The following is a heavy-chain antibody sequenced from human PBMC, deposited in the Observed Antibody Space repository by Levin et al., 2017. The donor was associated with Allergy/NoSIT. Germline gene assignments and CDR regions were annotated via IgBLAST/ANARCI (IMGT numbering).Heavy chain of an antibody. CDR2: ISYDGSDK. Sequence: GGSLRLSCAASGFAFSSYAMHWVRQTPGKGLEWVAVISYDGSDKYYADSVRGRFTISRDNSKNTLDLQMNSLRAEDTALYYCAGGLWTGHNDYYYYGRDVWGQGTTVTVSS. V-gene: IGHV3-30*04. CDR1: GFAFSSYA. J-gene: IGHJ6*02. CDR3: AGGLWTGHNDYYYYGRDV. D-gene: IGHD3/OR15-3a*01.